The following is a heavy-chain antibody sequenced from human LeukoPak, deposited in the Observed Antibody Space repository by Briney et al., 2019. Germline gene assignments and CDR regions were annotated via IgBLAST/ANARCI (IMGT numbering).Heavy chain of an antibody. D-gene: IGHD2-2*01. V-gene: IGHV3-7*01. CDR1: GIIFSNYW. Sequence: PGGSLRLSCAASGIIFSNYWMSWVRQAPGKGLEGVANIKQGGSEKYYVDSVKGRFTISRDNAKNSLYLQMNSLRAEDTAVYYCATSFSTPANYWGQGTLVTVSS. CDR3: ATSFSTPANY. CDR2: IKQGGSEK. J-gene: IGHJ4*02.